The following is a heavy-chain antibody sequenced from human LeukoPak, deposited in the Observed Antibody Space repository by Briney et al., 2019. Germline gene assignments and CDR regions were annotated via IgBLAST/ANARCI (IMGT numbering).Heavy chain of an antibody. V-gene: IGHV3-53*01. CDR1: GFTVSNNF. J-gene: IGHJ3*02. Sequence: GGSLRLSCAASGFTVSNNFMYWVRQAPGKSLEWVSVIHTDGNTFYADSVEGRFTISRDNFKNTVYLQMSSLRAEDTAVYYCAREENGGVYDDGFDIWGQGTMVTVSS. CDR3: AREENGGVYDDGFDI. CDR2: IHTDGNT. D-gene: IGHD5/OR15-5a*01.